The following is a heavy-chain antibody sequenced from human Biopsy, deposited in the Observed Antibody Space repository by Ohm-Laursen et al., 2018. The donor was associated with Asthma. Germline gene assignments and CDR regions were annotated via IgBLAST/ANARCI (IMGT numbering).Heavy chain of an antibody. Sequence: SLKLSCAAPGFSFSNFAIHWVRQAPGKGLAWVGVISKDASTQDYADSVKGRFTISRDNAKNSLYLQMNSLRVEDTALYYCAKATLGDIGKDYWGQGTLVTVSS. CDR1: GFSFSNFA. D-gene: IGHD2-21*01. CDR3: AKATLGDIGKDY. CDR2: ISKDASTQ. J-gene: IGHJ4*02. V-gene: IGHV3-30*18.